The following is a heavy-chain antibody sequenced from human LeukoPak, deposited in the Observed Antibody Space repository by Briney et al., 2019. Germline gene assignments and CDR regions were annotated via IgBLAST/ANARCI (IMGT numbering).Heavy chain of an antibody. J-gene: IGHJ4*02. CDR1: GFTFSSYV. CDR2: ISGSGDDT. V-gene: IGHV3-23*01. CDR3: AKKEAMIRGVPYYYDF. Sequence: GGSLRLSCSASGFTFSSYVMTWVRRAPGQGLEWVSAISGSGDDTYYADSVKGRFTISRDNSKNTLYLQMNSLRAEDTAVYYCAKKEAMIRGVPYYYDFWGQGTLVTVSS. D-gene: IGHD3-10*01.